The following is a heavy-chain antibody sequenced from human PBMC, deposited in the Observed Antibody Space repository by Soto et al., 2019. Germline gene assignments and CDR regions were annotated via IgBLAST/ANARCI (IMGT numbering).Heavy chain of an antibody. CDR2: IYASGLT. J-gene: IGHJ4*02. Sequence: EVQLLESGGGLVQPGGSLRLSCAASGFTVSDNYMAWVRQAPGKGLEWVSVIYASGLTYYADSVKGRLTISRDHSKNTLYLQMNSLRAEDTAVYYCARALGERIYYFAYWGQGTLVTVSS. V-gene: IGHV3-53*01. CDR3: ARALGERIYYFAY. D-gene: IGHD3-10*01. CDR1: GFTVSDNY.